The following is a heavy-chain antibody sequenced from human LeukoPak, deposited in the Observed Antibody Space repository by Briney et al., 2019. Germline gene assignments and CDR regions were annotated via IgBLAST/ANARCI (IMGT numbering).Heavy chain of an antibody. CDR1: GYSFSTYW. CDR3: ARQIHQLGFDY. V-gene: IGHV5-51*01. Sequence: GESLKISCKGSGYSFSTYWINWVRQAPGKGLEWMGIIYPGDSETRYSPSFQGQVTISADKSTTTAYLQWSSLKASDTAMYYCARQIHQLGFDYWGQGTLVTVSS. CDR2: IYPGDSET. D-gene: IGHD2-2*01. J-gene: IGHJ4*02.